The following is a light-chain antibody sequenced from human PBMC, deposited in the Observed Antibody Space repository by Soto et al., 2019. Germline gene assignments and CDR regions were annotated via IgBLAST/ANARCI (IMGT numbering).Light chain of an antibody. V-gene: IGLV2-23*01. J-gene: IGLJ2*01. CDR2: EGS. CDR1: SSDVGSYNL. CDR3: CSYAGSSTSVV. Sequence: QSALTQPASVSGSPGQSITIYCTGTSSDVGSYNLVSWYQQHPGKAPKLMIYEGSKRPSGVSNRSSGSKSGNTASLTISGLQAEDEADYYCCSYAGSSTSVVFGGGTKVTVL.